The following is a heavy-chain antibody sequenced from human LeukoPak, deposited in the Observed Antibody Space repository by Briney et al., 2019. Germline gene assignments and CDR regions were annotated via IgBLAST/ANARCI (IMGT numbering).Heavy chain of an antibody. CDR3: ARVPKACGMDV. Sequence: GGSRRLSCAASGFTFSTFAMVWVRQAPGKGLEGVSLVTFDGTNKFYADSVRGRFTISRDNSKNTLYLQMSSLRAEDTAVYYCARVPKACGMDVWGQGTTVTVSS. CDR2: VTFDGTNK. V-gene: IGHV3-30*15. CDR1: GFTFSTFA. J-gene: IGHJ6*02.